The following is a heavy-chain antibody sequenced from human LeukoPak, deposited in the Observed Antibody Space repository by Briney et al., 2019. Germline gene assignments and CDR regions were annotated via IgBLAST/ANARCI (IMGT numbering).Heavy chain of an antibody. V-gene: IGHV1-69*13. D-gene: IGHD6-13*01. Sequence: SVKVSCKASGGTFSSYAISWVRQAPGQGLEWMGGIIPIFGTANYAQKFQGRVTITADESTSTAYMELSSLRSEDTAVYYCARGRRARSSSSQNWFDPWGQGTLVTVSS. CDR1: GGTFSSYA. CDR2: IIPIFGTA. J-gene: IGHJ5*02. CDR3: ARGRRARSSSSQNWFDP.